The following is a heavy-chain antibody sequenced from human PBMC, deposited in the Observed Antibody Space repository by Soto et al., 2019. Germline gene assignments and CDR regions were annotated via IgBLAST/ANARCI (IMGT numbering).Heavy chain of an antibody. CDR1: GYTCPSYA. J-gene: IGHJ4*02. CDR3: ARLRGDY. Sequence: QVQLVQSGAEVKKPGASVKVSCKASGYTCPSYAMHWVRQAPGQRLEWMGWINAVNGNTKYPQKFQGRVTITRDTSASTAYMELSSLRSEDTAVYYCARLRGDYWGQGTLVTVT. CDR2: INAVNGNT. V-gene: IGHV1-3*01.